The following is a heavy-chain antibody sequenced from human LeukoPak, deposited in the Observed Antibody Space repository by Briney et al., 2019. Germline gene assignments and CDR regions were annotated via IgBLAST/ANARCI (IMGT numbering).Heavy chain of an antibody. Sequence: PSETLSLTCTVSGGSISSSSYYWSWIRQHPGKGLEWIGYIYYTGNTYCKPSLKSRVTISVDTSKNQFSLKLSSVTAADTAVYYCARAAEVRGVLHAFDIWGQGTMVTVSS. J-gene: IGHJ3*02. D-gene: IGHD3-10*01. V-gene: IGHV4-31*03. CDR1: GGSISSSSYY. CDR2: IYYTGNT. CDR3: ARAAEVRGVLHAFDI.